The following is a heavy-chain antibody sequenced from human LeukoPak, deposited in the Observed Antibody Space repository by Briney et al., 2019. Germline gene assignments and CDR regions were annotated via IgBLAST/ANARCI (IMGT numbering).Heavy chain of an antibody. CDR2: IYHSGST. CDR1: GGSISSGGYS. Sequence: SETLSLTCAVSGGSISSGGYSWSWIRQPPGKGLEWIGYIYHSGSTYYNPSLKSRVTISVDRSKNQFSLKLSSVTAADTAVYYCARVRGATMLEYYFDYWGQGTLATVSS. CDR3: ARVRGATMLEYYFDY. V-gene: IGHV4-30-2*01. D-gene: IGHD3-22*01. J-gene: IGHJ4*02.